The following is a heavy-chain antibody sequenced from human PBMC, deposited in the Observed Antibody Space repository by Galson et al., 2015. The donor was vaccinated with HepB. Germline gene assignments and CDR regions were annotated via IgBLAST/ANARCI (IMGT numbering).Heavy chain of an antibody. CDR3: ARDRGYCTGGNCYRFFDF. D-gene: IGHD2-15*01. J-gene: IGHJ3*01. V-gene: IGHV3-48*01. CDR2: TDTTSTTT. Sequence: LRLSCAASGFTFTTYSVSWVRQAPGRGLAWVSYTDTTSTTTYYADSVKGRFTISRDNAKSSVYLQLNSLRAEDTAVYYCARDRGYCTGGNCYRFFDFWGQGIMVTVSS. CDR1: GFTFTTYS.